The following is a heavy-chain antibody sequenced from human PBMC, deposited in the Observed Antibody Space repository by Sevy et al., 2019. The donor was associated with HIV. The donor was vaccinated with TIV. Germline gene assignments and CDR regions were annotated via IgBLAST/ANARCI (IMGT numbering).Heavy chain of an antibody. CDR1: GYTFTSYG. D-gene: IGHD3-3*01. J-gene: IGHJ3*02. CDR2: ISAYNGDT. V-gene: IGHV1-18*01. CDR3: ARGYYDFWSGYYRRDAFDS. Sequence: ASVKVACKASGYTFTSYGISWVRQAPGQGLEWMGCISAYNGDTNYAQKLQGRVTMTTDTSTSTAYMELTSLRSDDTAVYFCARGYYDFWSGYYRRDAFDSWGQGTRVTVSS.